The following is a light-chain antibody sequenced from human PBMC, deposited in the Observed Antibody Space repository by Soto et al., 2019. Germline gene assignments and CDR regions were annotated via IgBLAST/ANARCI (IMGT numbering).Light chain of an antibody. CDR1: QSVSSNY. Sequence: EIVLTQSPGTLSLSPGERATLYCRASQSVSSNYLAWYQQKPGQAPRLLIYGASSRATGIPDRFSGSGSGTDFTLTISRLEPEDFAVYYCQQYGTSPPHTFGGGTKVDIK. CDR2: GAS. J-gene: IGKJ4*01. V-gene: IGKV3-20*01. CDR3: QQYGTSPPHT.